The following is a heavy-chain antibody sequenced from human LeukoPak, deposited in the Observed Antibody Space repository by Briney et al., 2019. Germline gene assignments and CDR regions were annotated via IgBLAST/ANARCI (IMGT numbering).Heavy chain of an antibody. CDR1: GFTFSSYA. CDR2: ISYDGSNK. CDR3: ARSLRYFDWPLERHMDV. Sequence: GRSLRLSCAASGFTFSSYAMHWVRQTPGKGLEWVAVISYDGSNKYYADSVKGRFTISRDNSKNTLYLQMNSLRSEDTAVYYCARSLRYFDWPLERHMDVWGKGTTVTVSS. J-gene: IGHJ6*03. D-gene: IGHD3-9*01. V-gene: IGHV3-30*04.